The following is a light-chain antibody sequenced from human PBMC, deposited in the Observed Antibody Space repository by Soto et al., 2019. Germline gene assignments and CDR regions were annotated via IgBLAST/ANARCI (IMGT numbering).Light chain of an antibody. Sequence: QSVLTQPASVSGSPGQSITVSCTGTSSDVGAYNLVSWYQQYPGKAPRLIIYEGTKRPSGISHRFSGSKSDNTASLTISGLWAEDEAHYHCCSYAGSRTFVFGEGTKLTVL. CDR1: SSDVGAYNL. CDR3: CSYAGSRTFV. V-gene: IGLV2-23*01. CDR2: EGT. J-gene: IGLJ3*02.